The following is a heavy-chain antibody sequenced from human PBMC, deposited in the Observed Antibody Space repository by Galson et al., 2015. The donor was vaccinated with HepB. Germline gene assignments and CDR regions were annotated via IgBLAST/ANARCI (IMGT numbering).Heavy chain of an antibody. CDR1: GYTFTSYG. CDR3: AREKGDIVVVPAAIDYGMDV. J-gene: IGHJ6*02. D-gene: IGHD2-2*01. Sequence: SVKVSCKASGYTFTSYGISWVRQAPGQGLEWMGWISAYNGNTNYAQKLQGRVTMTTDTSTSTAYMELRSLRSDDTAVYYCAREKGDIVVVPAAIDYGMDVWGQGTTVTVSS. V-gene: IGHV1-18*04. CDR2: ISAYNGNT.